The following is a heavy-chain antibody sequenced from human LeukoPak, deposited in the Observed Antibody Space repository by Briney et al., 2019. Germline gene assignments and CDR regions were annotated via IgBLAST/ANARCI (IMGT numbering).Heavy chain of an antibody. CDR3: ARENRGYDFWSGPKPRYFDY. CDR1: RFTFSSYW. Sequence: GGSLRLSCAASRFTFSSYWMSWVRQAPGKGLEWVANINQDGSEKYYVDSVKGRFTISRDNAKNSLYLQMNSLRAEDTAVYYCARENRGYDFWSGPKPRYFDYWGQGTLVTVSS. J-gene: IGHJ4*02. D-gene: IGHD3-3*01. CDR2: INQDGSEK. V-gene: IGHV3-7*01.